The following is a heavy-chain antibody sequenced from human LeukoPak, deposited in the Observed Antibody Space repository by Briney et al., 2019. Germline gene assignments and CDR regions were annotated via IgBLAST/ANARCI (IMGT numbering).Heavy chain of an antibody. V-gene: IGHV3-21*01. Sequence: GGSLRLSCAASGFTFSGYAMNWVRQAPGKGLEWVSSISMSSSYIYYADSVKGRFTISRDNAKNSLYLQMNSLRAEDTAVYYCARDRVSMVRGVTALDYWGQGTLVTVSS. CDR2: ISMSSSYI. J-gene: IGHJ4*02. CDR1: GFTFSGYA. CDR3: ARDRVSMVRGVTALDY. D-gene: IGHD3-10*01.